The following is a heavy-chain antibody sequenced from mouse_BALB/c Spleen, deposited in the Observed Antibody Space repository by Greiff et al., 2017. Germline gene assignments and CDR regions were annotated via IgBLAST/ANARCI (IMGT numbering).Heavy chain of an antibody. D-gene: IGHD1-1*02. V-gene: IGHV14-3*02. CDR1: GFNIKDTY. CDR2: IVPANGNT. Sequence: EVQLQQSGAELVKPGASVKLSCTASGFNIKDTYMHWVKQRPEQGLEWIGRIVPANGNTKYDPKFQGKTTITADTSSNAAYLQLSSRTSEDTAVYYCARTLWSYAMDYWGQGTSVTVST. CDR3: ARTLWSYAMDY. J-gene: IGHJ4*01.